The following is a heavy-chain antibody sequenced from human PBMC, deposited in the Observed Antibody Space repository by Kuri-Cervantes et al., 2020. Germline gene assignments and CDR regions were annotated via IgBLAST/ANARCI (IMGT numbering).Heavy chain of an antibody. CDR3: AKDHFTFNSEDAFDI. D-gene: IGHD1-26*01. Sequence: GESLKISCVASGFTFNSYDMHWVRQAPGKGLEWVAFIRYDGSNKYYADSVKGRFTISRDNSKNTLYLQMNSLRAEDTAVYYCAKDHFTFNSEDAFDIWGQGTMVTVSS. CDR2: IRYDGSNK. J-gene: IGHJ3*02. V-gene: IGHV3-30*02. CDR1: GFTFNSYD.